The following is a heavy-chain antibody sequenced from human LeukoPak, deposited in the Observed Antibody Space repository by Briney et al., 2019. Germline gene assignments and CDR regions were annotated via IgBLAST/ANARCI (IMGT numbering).Heavy chain of an antibody. Sequence: SETLSLTCTVSGGSISSSSYYWGWIRQPPGKGLEWIGSIYCSGSTYYNPSLKSRVTISVDTSKNQFSLKLSSVTAADTAVYYCARNQWLPGEYYFDYWGQGTLVTVSS. J-gene: IGHJ4*02. CDR3: ARNQWLPGEYYFDY. V-gene: IGHV4-39*01. D-gene: IGHD6-19*01. CDR2: IYCSGST. CDR1: GGSISSSSYY.